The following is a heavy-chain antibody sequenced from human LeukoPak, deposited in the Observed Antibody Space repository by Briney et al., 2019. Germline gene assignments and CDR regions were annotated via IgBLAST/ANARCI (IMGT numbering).Heavy chain of an antibody. CDR2: IRYDGSNR. CDR1: GFTFSSYG. D-gene: IGHD3-10*01. J-gene: IGHJ4*02. V-gene: IGHV3-30*02. CDR3: AKLVLLWFGELLLTPSFDY. Sequence: GGSLRLSCAASGFTFSSYGMHWVRQAPGKGLEWVAFIRYDGSNRYYADSVKGRFTISRDNSKNTLYLQMNSLRAEDTAVYYCAKLVLLWFGELLLTPSFDYWGQGTLVTVSS.